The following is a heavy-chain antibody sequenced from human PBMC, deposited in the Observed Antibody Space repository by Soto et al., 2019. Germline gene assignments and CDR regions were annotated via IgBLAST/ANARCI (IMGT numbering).Heavy chain of an antibody. D-gene: IGHD1-26*01. CDR3: ASIKWGLNYYNGMDV. V-gene: IGHV1-2*02. J-gene: IGHJ6*02. CDR2: INPKTAAT. CDR1: GYSFSDYF. Sequence: QVQLVQSGAEVKKSGASVKVSCKPSGYSFSDYFIQWVRQAPGQGLEWVAWINPKTAATNYAKKFQGRVSLTWDTSSTTAYMELTRLRTDDTAVYYCASIKWGLNYYNGMDVWGQGTTVIVSS.